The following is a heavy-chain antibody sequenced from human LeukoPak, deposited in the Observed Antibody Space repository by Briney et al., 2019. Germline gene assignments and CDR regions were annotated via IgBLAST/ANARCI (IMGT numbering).Heavy chain of an antibody. V-gene: IGHV3-66*02. CDR3: ASRVPLDY. CDR1: GFNVSRNY. Sequence: GGSLRLSCAGSGFNVSRNYMSWVRQAPGKGLEWVSLMYSGGETFHADSVKGRLTISRDTSKNTVFLQMNSLREEDTAVYFCASRVPLDYWGQGTLVTVSS. D-gene: IGHD2-2*01. CDR2: MYSGGET. J-gene: IGHJ4*02.